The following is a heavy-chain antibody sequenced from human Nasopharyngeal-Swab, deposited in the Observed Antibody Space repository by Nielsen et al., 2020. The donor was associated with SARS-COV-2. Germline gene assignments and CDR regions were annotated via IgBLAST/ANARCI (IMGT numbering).Heavy chain of an antibody. V-gene: IGHV3-13*01. J-gene: IGHJ4*02. Sequence: GESLKISCAASGFTFSSYDMQWVRQATGKGLEWVSTIGTAGDTYYSGSVKGRFTISRENAKNSLYLQMNSLRVEDTAVYYCARGASIPGTFDYCVQGTLVTVSS. D-gene: IGHD1-26*01. CDR1: GFTFSSYD. CDR3: ARGASIPGTFDY. CDR2: IGTAGDT.